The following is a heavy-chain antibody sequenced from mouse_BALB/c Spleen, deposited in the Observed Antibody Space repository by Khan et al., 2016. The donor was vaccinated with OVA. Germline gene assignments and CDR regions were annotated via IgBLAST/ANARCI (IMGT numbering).Heavy chain of an antibody. V-gene: IGHV1-5*01. D-gene: IGHD2-3*01. CDR2: IYVGNSDT. J-gene: IGHJ3*01. Sequence: VQLQQSGTVLARPGASVKMSCKASGYTFTSYWMHWVKQRPGQGLEWIGGIYVGNSDTSYNQKFKGKAKLTAVTYTSTAYMELSSLTNEDSAVYYCTYDGYYVGWFAYWGQGTLVTVSA. CDR1: GYTFTSYW. CDR3: TYDGYYVGWFAY.